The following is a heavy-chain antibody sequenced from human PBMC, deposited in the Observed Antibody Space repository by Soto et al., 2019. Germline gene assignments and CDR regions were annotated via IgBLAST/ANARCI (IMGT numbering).Heavy chain of an antibody. D-gene: IGHD6-19*01. CDR3: AREAPWAVAGSSYFAY. J-gene: IGHJ4*02. V-gene: IGHV3-33*01. Sequence: QEQLVQSGGGVVQPGRSLRLSCAASGFSFSTYGIHWVRQAPGKGLEWLAVTSFDGTKKYSSDSVKGRLTVSRDTSNNTVYLRMSSLRVEDTAVYYCAREAPWAVAGSSYFAYWGQGTLVTVSS. CDR2: TSFDGTKK. CDR1: GFSFSTYG.